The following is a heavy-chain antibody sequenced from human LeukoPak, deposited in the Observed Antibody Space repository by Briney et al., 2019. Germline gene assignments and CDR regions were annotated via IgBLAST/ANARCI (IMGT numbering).Heavy chain of an antibody. J-gene: IGHJ4*02. Sequence: GGSLRLSCAASGFSFNESYMTWIRQAPGKGLEWVAYISGRSYSMYYAGSVKGRFTISRDNARNSLYLHMSSLRVDDTAVYYCARGKRRFDSWGQGTLVTVSS. CDR3: ARGKRRFDS. CDR1: GFSFNESY. V-gene: IGHV3-11*01. CDR2: ISGRSYSM.